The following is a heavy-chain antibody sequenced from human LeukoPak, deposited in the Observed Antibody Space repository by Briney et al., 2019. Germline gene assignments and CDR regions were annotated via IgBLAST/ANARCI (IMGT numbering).Heavy chain of an antibody. CDR2: MNPNSGNT. Sequence: GASVKVSCKAPGYTFTSYDINWVRQATGQGLEWMGWMNPNSGNTGYVQKFQGRVTMTRKTSISTAHMELSSLRSEDTAVYYCARGRLGSSGWYGGFDPWGQGTLVTASS. D-gene: IGHD6-19*01. CDR1: GYTFTSYD. J-gene: IGHJ5*02. V-gene: IGHV1-8*01. CDR3: ARGRLGSSGWYGGFDP.